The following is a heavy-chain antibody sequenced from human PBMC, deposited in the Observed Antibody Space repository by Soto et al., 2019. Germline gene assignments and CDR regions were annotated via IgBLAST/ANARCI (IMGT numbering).Heavy chain of an antibody. CDR3: ARDHCSSTSCYTAVDY. CDR1: CYTFTSYG. V-gene: IGHV1-18*04. J-gene: IGHJ4*02. CDR2: ISAYNGNT. D-gene: IGHD2-2*02. Sequence: ASVKVSCKASCYTFTSYGISCVLQSALQWLEWMGCISAYNGNTNYAQKLQGRVTMTTDTSTSTAYMELRSLRSDDTAVYYCARDHCSSTSCYTAVDYWGQGTLVTVSS.